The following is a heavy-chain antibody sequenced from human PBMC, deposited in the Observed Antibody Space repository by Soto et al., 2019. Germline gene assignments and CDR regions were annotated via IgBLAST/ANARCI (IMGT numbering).Heavy chain of an antibody. V-gene: IGHV1-18*04. D-gene: IGHD2-15*01. CDR1: GYTFTSYG. Sequence: GASVKVSCKASGYTFTSYGISWVRQAPGQGLEWMGWISAYNGNTNYAQKLQGRVTMTTDTSTSTAYMELRSLRSDDTAVYYCARDGEGYCSGGSCYSSWFDPWGQGTLVTVSS. J-gene: IGHJ5*02. CDR3: ARDGEGYCSGGSCYSSWFDP. CDR2: ISAYNGNT.